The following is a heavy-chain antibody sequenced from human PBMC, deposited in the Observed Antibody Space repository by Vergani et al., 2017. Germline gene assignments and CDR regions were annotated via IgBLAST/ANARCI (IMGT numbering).Heavy chain of an antibody. V-gene: IGHV7-4-1*02. J-gene: IGHJ6*02. D-gene: IGHD2-2*01. CDR1: VYTFTSYA. CDR3: ARDGGFCSSTSCPWYYYGMDV. CDR2: INTNTGNP. Sequence: QVQLVQSGSELKKPGASVKVSCKASVYTFTSYAMNWVRQAPGQGLEWMGWINTNTGNPTYAQGFTGRFVFSLDTSVSTAYLQISSLKAEDTAVYYCARDGGFCSSTSCPWYYYGMDVWGQGTTVTVSS.